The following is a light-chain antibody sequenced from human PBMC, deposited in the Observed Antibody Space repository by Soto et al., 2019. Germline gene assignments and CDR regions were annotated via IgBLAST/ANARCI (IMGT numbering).Light chain of an antibody. CDR3: MSYVGIINRYV. V-gene: IGLV2-8*01. CDR1: SSDVGGYNF. J-gene: IGLJ1*01. Sequence: QSVLTQPPSASGSPGQSVTISCTGTSSDVGGYNFVSWYQEHPGKAPKLIIYEVSKRPSGVPDRFSGSKSGNTAYLTVSRLQAEDEADYNFMSYVGIINRYVFGTATKLTVL. CDR2: EVS.